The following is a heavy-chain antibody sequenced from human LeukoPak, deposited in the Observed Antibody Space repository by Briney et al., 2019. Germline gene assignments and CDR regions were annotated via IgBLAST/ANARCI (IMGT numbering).Heavy chain of an antibody. CDR3: ARGSPIQLWADAFDI. V-gene: IGHV4-34*01. Sequence: PSETLSLTCAVYGGSFSGYYWSWIRQPPGKGLEGIGEINHSGSTNYNPSLKSRVTISVDTSKNQFSLKLSSVTAADTAVYYCARGSPIQLWADAFDIWGQGTMVTVSS. CDR1: GGSFSGYY. CDR2: INHSGST. D-gene: IGHD5-18*01. J-gene: IGHJ3*02.